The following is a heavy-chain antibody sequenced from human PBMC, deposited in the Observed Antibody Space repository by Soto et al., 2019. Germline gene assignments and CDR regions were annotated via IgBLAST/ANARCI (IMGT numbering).Heavy chain of an antibody. J-gene: IGHJ6*02. CDR1: GFTFSSYA. Sequence: PGGSLRLSCAASGFTFSSYAMSWVRQAPGKGLEWVSAISGSGGSTYYADSVKGRFTISRDNSKNTLYLQMNSLRAEDTAVYYCAKAVINYGSGSYLVNYGMDVWGQGTTVTVSS. CDR3: AKAVINYGSGSYLVNYGMDV. D-gene: IGHD3-10*01. V-gene: IGHV3-23*01. CDR2: ISGSGGST.